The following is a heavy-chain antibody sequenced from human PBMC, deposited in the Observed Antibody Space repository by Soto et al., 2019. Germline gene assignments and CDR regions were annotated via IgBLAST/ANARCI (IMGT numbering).Heavy chain of an antibody. Sequence: QVQLVESGGGVVQPGRSLRLSCAASGFTFSSYGMHWVRQAPGKGLEWVAVIWYDGSNKYYADSVKGRFTISRDNSKNTLYLQMNSLRAEDTAVYYCARGNHVVVTAILAFDIWGQGTMVTVSS. J-gene: IGHJ3*02. D-gene: IGHD2-21*02. CDR2: IWYDGSNK. CDR1: GFTFSSYG. CDR3: ARGNHVVVTAILAFDI. V-gene: IGHV3-33*01.